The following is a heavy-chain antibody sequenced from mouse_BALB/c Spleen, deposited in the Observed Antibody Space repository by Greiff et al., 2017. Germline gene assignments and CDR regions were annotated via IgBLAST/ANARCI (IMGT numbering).Heavy chain of an antibody. V-gene: IGHV5-17*02. CDR2: ISSGSSTI. CDR3: ARWITGFDY. Sequence: EVKLVESGGGLVQPGGSRKLSCAASGFTFSSFGMHWVRQAPEKGLEWVAYISSGSSTIYYADTVKGRFTISRDNPKNTLFLQMTSLRSEDTAMYYCARWITGFDYWGQGTTLTVSS. J-gene: IGHJ2*01. CDR1: GFTFSSFG. D-gene: IGHD4-1*01.